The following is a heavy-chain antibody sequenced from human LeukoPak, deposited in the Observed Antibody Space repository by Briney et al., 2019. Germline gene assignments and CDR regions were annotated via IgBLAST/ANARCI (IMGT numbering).Heavy chain of an antibody. J-gene: IGHJ3*02. Sequence: GASVKVSCRASGYTFTSYGISWVRQAPGQGLDSMGWISANNGDTEYAQNLQGRVTMTTDTSTSTAYMEVRSLRSDDTAVYYCARKPTGRAFDIWGQGTMVTVSS. V-gene: IGHV1-18*04. CDR3: ARKPTGRAFDI. CDR1: GYTFTSYG. CDR2: ISANNGDT. D-gene: IGHD4-17*01.